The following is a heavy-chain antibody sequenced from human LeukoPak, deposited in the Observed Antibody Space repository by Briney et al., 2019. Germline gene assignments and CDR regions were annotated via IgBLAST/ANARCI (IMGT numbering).Heavy chain of an antibody. CDR3: ARHGHDYGGNPATFDY. CDR1: GGSISSYY. Sequence: SETLSLTCTVSGGSISSYYWSWIRQPPGKGLEWIGHIYYSGSTNYNPSLKSRVTISVDTSKNQFSLKLSSVTAADTAVYYCARHGHDYGGNPATFDYWGQGTLVTVSS. J-gene: IGHJ4*02. V-gene: IGHV4-59*08. D-gene: IGHD4-23*01. CDR2: IYYSGST.